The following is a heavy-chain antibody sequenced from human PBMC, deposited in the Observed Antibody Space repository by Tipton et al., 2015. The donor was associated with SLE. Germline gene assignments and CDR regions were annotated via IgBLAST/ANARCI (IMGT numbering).Heavy chain of an antibody. V-gene: IGHV3-53*05. D-gene: IGHD2-15*01. J-gene: IGHJ3*01. CDR1: GFTVSTYH. CDR3: ARDEGLVGTAGAFDV. CDR2: IYSDDIT. Sequence: SLRLSCAASGFTVSTYHMSWVRQAPGKGLEWVSVIYSDDITHYADSVKGRFTISRDNSKNTLYLQMNSLRAEDTAVYYCARDEGLVGTAGAFDVWGHGTMVTVSS.